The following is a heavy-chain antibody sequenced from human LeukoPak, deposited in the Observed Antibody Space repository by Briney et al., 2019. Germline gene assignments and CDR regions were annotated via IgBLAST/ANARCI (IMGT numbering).Heavy chain of an antibody. CDR2: IYYSGST. D-gene: IGHD3-9*01. Sequence: SETLSLTCAVYGGSFSGYYWSWIRQPPGKGLEWIGYIYYSGSTNYNPSLKSRVTISVDTSKNQFSLKLSSVTAADTAVYFCARDGIYDILTGYYNEDNWFDPWGQGTLVTVSS. J-gene: IGHJ5*02. CDR3: ARDGIYDILTGYYNEDNWFDP. CDR1: GGSFSGYY. V-gene: IGHV4-34*01.